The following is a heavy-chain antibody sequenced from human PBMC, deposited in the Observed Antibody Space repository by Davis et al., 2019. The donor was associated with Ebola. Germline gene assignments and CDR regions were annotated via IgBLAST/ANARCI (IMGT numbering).Heavy chain of an antibody. CDR1: GGSISSYY. CDR2: IYYSGST. V-gene: IGHV4-59*06. J-gene: IGHJ6*03. Sequence: PGGSLRLSCTVSGGSISSYYWSWIRQPPGKGLEWIGYIYYSGSTYYNPSLKSRVTISVDTSKNQFSLKLSSVTAADTAVYYCAGASPYYYYMDVWGKGTTVTVSS. CDR3: AGASPYYYYMDV.